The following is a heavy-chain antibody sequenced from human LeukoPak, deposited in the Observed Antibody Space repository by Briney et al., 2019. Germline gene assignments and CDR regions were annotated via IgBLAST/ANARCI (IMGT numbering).Heavy chain of an antibody. CDR2: FYYSGST. V-gene: IGHV4-30-4*01. J-gene: IGHJ5*02. CDR1: GGSISSGDYY. D-gene: IGHD3-22*01. CDR3: ARPYYYDSRIDP. Sequence: KPSETLSLTCTVSGGSISSGDYYWSWIRQPPGKGLEWNGYFYYSGSTYYNPSLKSRVTISVDTSKNQFSLKLSSVTAADTAVYYCARPYYYDSRIDPWGQGTLVTVSS.